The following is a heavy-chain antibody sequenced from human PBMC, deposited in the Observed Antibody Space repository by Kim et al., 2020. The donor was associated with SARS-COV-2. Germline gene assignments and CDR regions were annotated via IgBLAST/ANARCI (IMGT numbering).Heavy chain of an antibody. Sequence: MSPNSGNTGYSQKLQGRVTMTRDTSTSTAYMELSSLISDDTSVYYCARGDYWGQGTLVTVSS. J-gene: IGHJ4*02. CDR2: MSPNSGNT. V-gene: IGHV1-8*01. CDR3: ARGDY.